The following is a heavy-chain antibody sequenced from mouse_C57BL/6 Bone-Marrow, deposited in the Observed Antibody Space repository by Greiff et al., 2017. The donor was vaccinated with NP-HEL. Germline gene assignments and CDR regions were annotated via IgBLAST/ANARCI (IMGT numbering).Heavy chain of an antibody. V-gene: IGHV5-15*01. D-gene: IGHD2-2*01. Sequence: EVQLMESGGGLVQPGGSLKLSCAASGFTFSDYGMAWVRQAPRKGPEWVAFISNLAYSIYYADTVTGRFTISRENAKNTLYLEMSSLRSEDTAMYYCARPLTMVTTRAFAYWGQGTLVTVSA. J-gene: IGHJ3*01. CDR2: ISNLAYSI. CDR1: GFTFSDYG. CDR3: ARPLTMVTTRAFAY.